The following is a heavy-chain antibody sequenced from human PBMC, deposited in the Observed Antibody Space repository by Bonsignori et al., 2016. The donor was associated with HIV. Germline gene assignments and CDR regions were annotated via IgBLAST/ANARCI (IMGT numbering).Heavy chain of an antibody. D-gene: IGHD5-12*01. J-gene: IGHJ4*02. Sequence: WIRQPPGKGLEWVSVIYGGGAVAHYADSVKGRFTISRDDSKNMLYLEMTSLRVEDTAVYYCAKESGYDQQGDCWGQGTLVTVSS. V-gene: IGHV3-23*03. CDR2: IYGGGAVA. CDR3: AKESGYDQQGDC.